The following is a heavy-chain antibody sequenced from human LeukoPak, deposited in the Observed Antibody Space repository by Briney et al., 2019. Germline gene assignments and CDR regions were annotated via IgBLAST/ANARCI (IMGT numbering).Heavy chain of an antibody. CDR1: GFTFSSYA. CDR3: ARDNWSGIGFYFDY. V-gene: IGHV3-7*01. CDR2: IKQDGTEK. J-gene: IGHJ4*02. Sequence: GGSLRLSCAASGFTFSSYAMSWVRQAPGKGLEWVANIKQDGTEKYYVDSVKGRFTISRDNAKNSLYLQMNSLRAEDTAVYYCARDNWSGIGFYFDYWGQGTLVTVSS. D-gene: IGHD6-13*01.